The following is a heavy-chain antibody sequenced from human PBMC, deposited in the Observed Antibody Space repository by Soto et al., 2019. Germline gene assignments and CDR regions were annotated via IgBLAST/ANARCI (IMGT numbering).Heavy chain of an antibody. CDR3: ARGSRFDWFDP. Sequence: QVQLVQSGAEVKKPGASVKVSCRASGYTFTNYGFTWVRQAPGQGLEWMGWISAYNGNANYGQNFQGSVTMTTDTATSTAHMELRSLRYDDTAIYYCARGSRFDWFDPWGQGTLVTVSS. CDR2: ISAYNGNA. V-gene: IGHV1-18*04. D-gene: IGHD3-3*01. J-gene: IGHJ5*02. CDR1: GYTFTNYG.